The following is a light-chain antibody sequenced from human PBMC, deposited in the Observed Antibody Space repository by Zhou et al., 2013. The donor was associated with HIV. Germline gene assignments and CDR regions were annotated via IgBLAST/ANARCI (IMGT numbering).Light chain of an antibody. CDR1: QTVSSN. CDR2: GAT. Sequence: EIAIWQSPGTLSLSPGERATVSCRASQTVSSNLAWYQQKPGQAPRLLIYGATTRATGIPERFSGSGSGTEFTLTISSLQTEDFAVYYCQQYGSSPTFGQGTKVEIK. CDR3: QQYGSSPT. V-gene: IGKV3D-15*02. J-gene: IGKJ1*01.